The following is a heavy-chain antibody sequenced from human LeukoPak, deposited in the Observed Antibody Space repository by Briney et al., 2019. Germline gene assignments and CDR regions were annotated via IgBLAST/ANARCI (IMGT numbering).Heavy chain of an antibody. V-gene: IGHV4-39*01. CDR3: ARVSGEGAILFDY. CDR2: IYYSGST. Sequence: PSETLSLTCTVSGGSISSSSYYWGWVRQPPGTGLEWLGSIYYSGSTYYNPSLKSRVTISVDTSKNQFSLKLSSVTAADTAVYYCARVSGEGAILFDYWGQGTLVTVSS. D-gene: IGHD1-26*01. CDR1: GGSISSSSYY. J-gene: IGHJ4*02.